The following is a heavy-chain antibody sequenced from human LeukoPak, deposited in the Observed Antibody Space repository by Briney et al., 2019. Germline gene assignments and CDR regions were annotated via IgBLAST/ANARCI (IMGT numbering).Heavy chain of an antibody. J-gene: IGHJ3*02. CDR3: ARVGHCSSTSCYFGAFDI. Sequence: SQTLSLTCTVSGGSISSGDYYWSWIRQPPGKGLEWIGYIYYSGSTYYNPSLKSRVTISVDTSKNQFSLKLSSVTAADTAVYYCARVGHCSSTSCYFGAFDIWRQGTMVTVSS. V-gene: IGHV4-30-4*08. D-gene: IGHD2-2*01. CDR1: GGSISSGDYY. CDR2: IYYSGST.